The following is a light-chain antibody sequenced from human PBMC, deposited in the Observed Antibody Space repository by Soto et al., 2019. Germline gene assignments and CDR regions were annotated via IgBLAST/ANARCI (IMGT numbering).Light chain of an antibody. V-gene: IGKV3-11*01. CDR2: DAS. CDR3: QQRRAWPLT. CDR1: QSVSSY. Sequence: EIVLTQSPATLSLSPGERATLSCRASQSVSSYLAWYQQKPGQAPRLLISDASNRATGIPARFSGSGSGTAFTLTVSSLEPEDFAVYYCQQRRAWPLTFGGGTKVEI. J-gene: IGKJ4*01.